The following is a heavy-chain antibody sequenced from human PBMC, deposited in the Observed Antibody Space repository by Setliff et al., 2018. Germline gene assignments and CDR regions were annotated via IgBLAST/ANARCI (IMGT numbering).Heavy chain of an antibody. J-gene: IGHJ4*02. CDR1: GYTFTGYY. V-gene: IGHV1-2*02. Sequence: GASVKVSCKASGYTFTGYYMHWVRQAPGQGLEWMGWINPNSGGTNYAQKFQDRVTITAXXXTXTAYXXXXXXXSDDTAVYYCATDKLTTSCIDHWGPGTQVTVSS. CDR3: ATDKLTTSCIDH. D-gene: IGHD2-2*01. CDR2: INPNSGGT.